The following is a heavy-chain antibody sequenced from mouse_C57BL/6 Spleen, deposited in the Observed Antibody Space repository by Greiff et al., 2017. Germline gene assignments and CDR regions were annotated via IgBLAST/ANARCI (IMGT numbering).Heavy chain of an antibody. CDR2: INPNNGGT. CDR1: GYTFTDYY. V-gene: IGHV1-26*01. CDR3: SRNYYSNPLFAY. J-gene: IGHJ3*01. D-gene: IGHD2-5*01. Sequence: VQLQQSGPELVKPGASVKISCKASGYTFTDYYMNWVKQSHGKSLEWIGDINPNNGGTSYNQKFKGKATLTVDKSSSTAYMELRSLTSEDSAVYYCSRNYYSNPLFAYWGQGTLVTVSA.